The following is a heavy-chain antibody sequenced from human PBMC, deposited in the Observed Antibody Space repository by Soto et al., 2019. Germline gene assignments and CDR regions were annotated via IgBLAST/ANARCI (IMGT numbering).Heavy chain of an antibody. D-gene: IGHD6-19*01. CDR1: GGTFSSYA. J-gene: IGHJ5*02. CDR2: IIPIFGTA. Sequence: QVQLVQSGAEVKKPGSSVKVSCKASGGTFSSYAISWVRQAPGQGLEWMGGIIPIFGTANYAQKFQGRVTITADESTSTAYMELSSLRSEDTAVYYCARDWLHGFSSGWDIQEGWFDPWGQGTLVTVSS. CDR3: ARDWLHGFSSGWDIQEGWFDP. V-gene: IGHV1-69*01.